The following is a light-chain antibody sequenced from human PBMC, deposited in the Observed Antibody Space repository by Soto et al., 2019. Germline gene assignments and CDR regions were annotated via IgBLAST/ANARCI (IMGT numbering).Light chain of an antibody. CDR3: QQYNSYSRT. V-gene: IGKV1-5*03. Sequence: DIQMTQSPSTLAASVGDRVTITCRASQSLSGWLAWYQHEPGKAPKLLIYKASTLETGVPSRFSGSGSGTEFTLTISSLQPDDFATYYCQQYNSYSRTFGQGTKVEIK. CDR1: QSLSGW. CDR2: KAS. J-gene: IGKJ1*01.